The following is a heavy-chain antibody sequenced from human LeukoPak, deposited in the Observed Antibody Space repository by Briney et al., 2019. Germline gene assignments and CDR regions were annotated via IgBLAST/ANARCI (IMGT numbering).Heavy chain of an antibody. CDR3: AREEGIGIYYYYGMDV. CDR2: IYTSGST. D-gene: IGHD2-15*01. J-gene: IGHJ6*02. V-gene: IGHV4-4*07. CDR1: GGSISSYY. Sequence: SETLSLTCTVSGGSISSYYWSWIRQPAGKGLEWIGRIYTSGSTNYNPSLRSRVTMSVDTSKNQFSLKLSSVTAADTAVYYCAREEGIGIYYYYGMDVWGQGTTVTVSS.